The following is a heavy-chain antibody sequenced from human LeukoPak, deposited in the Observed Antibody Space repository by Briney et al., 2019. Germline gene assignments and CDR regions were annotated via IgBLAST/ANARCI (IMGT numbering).Heavy chain of an antibody. J-gene: IGHJ4*02. V-gene: IGHV3-23*01. CDR2: ISGSGGST. CDR1: GFTFSSYA. Sequence: GGSLRLSCAASGFTFSSYAMSWVRQAPGKGLEWVSAISGSGGSTYYADSVKGRFTISRDNSKNTLYLQMNSLRAEDTAVYYCARDGSSWYEGYWGQGTLVTVSS. D-gene: IGHD6-13*01. CDR3: ARDGSSWYEGY.